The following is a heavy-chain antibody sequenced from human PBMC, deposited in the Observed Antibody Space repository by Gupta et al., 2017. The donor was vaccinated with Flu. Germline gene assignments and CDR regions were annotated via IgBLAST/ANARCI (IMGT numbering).Heavy chain of an antibody. J-gene: IGHJ3*02. D-gene: IGHD3-3*01. CDR3: AREVADFWSGYYFDAFDI. CDR2: ISIKIGTM. V-gene: IGHV3-48*01. Sequence: VRQAPGKGLEWLSFISIKIGTMYYADSVKGRFTISRDNAQNSVFLEINSLRADDTAIYYCAREVADFWSGYYFDAFDIWGQGTMVTVSS.